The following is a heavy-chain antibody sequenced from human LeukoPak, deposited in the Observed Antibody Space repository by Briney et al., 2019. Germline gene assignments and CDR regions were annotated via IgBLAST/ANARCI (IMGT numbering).Heavy chain of an antibody. Sequence: GGSLRLSCAASGISFSSYVMSWVRQAPGKGLEWVSAMSGSGGSTSYADSVKGRFTISRDNSKNTLFLQMNSLRAEDTAVYYCARIPEETYCSGGSCYLGYFDYWSQGTLVTVSS. CDR2: MSGSGGST. D-gene: IGHD2-15*01. J-gene: IGHJ4*02. V-gene: IGHV3-23*01. CDR1: GISFSSYV. CDR3: ARIPEETYCSGGSCYLGYFDY.